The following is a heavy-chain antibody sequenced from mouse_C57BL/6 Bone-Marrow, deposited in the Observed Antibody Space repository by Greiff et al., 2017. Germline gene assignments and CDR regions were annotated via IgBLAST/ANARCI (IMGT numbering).Heavy chain of an antibody. Sequence: EVQLQQSGPELVKPGASVKMSCKASGYTFTDYNMHWVKQSHGKSLEWIGYINPNNGGTSYNQKFKGKATLTVNKSSSTAYMELRSLTSEDSAVYYCARRLTLVDYFAYWGQGTTLTVSA. V-gene: IGHV1-22*01. D-gene: IGHD2-12*01. J-gene: IGHJ2*01. CDR1: GYTFTDYN. CDR2: INPNNGGT. CDR3: ARRLTLVDYFAY.